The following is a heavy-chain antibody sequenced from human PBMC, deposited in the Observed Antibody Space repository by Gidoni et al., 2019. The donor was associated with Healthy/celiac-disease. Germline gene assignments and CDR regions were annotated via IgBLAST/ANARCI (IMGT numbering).Heavy chain of an antibody. V-gene: IGHV3-48*03. CDR1: GFTFSSYE. Sequence: EVQLVESGGGLVQPGGSLRLSCAASGFTFSSYEMNWVRQAPGKGLEWVSYISSSGSTIYYADSVKGRFTISRDNAKNSLYLQMNSLRAEDTAVYYCARDAPPHYDFWSGSQKRSGGMDVWGQGTTVTVSS. CDR3: ARDAPPHYDFWSGSQKRSGGMDV. CDR2: ISSSGSTI. J-gene: IGHJ6*02. D-gene: IGHD3-3*01.